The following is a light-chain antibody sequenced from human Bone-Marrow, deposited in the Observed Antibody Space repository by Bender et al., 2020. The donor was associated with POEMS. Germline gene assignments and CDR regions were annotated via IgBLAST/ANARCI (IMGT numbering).Light chain of an antibody. CDR1: SSDIGTYNY. CDR2: EVS. V-gene: IGLV2-14*01. J-gene: IGLJ1*01. CDR3: SSYAGTYTNYV. Sequence: QSALTQPASVSGSPGQSITISCTGSSSDIGTYNYVSWYQQHPGKAPKLILYEVSSRPSGVSNRFSGSKSGNTASLTISGLQPEDEADYYCSSYAGTYTNYVFGTGTKVTVL.